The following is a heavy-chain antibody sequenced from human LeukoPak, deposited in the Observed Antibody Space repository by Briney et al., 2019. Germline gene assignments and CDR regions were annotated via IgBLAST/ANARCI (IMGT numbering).Heavy chain of an antibody. CDR2: ISSSGSTI. CDR1: GFTFSSYS. Sequence: GGSLRLSCAASGFTFSSYSMNWVRQAPGKGLEWVSYISSSGSTIYYADSVKGRFTISRDNAKNSLYLQMNSLRAEDTAVYYCAREEGYGDYVNYWGQGTLVTVSS. J-gene: IGHJ4*02. V-gene: IGHV3-48*04. D-gene: IGHD4-17*01. CDR3: AREEGYGDYVNY.